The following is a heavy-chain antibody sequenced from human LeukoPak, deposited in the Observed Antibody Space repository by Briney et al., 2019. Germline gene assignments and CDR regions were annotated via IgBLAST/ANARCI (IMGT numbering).Heavy chain of an antibody. CDR1: GYTFTSYG. V-gene: IGHV1-18*03. J-gene: IGHJ6*03. Sequence: ASVKASCKASGYTFTSYGISWVRQAPGQGLEWMGWISAYNGNTNYAQKLQGRVTMTTDTSTSTAYMELRSLRSDDMAVYYCAREGYYYYYMDVWGEGTTVTVSS. CDR2: ISAYNGNT. CDR3: AREGYYYYYMDV.